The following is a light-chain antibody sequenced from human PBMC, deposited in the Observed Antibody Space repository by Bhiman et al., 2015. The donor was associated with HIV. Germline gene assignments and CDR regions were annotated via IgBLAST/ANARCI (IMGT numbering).Light chain of an antibody. CDR1: SSNIGNNY. CDR3: GTWDSSLSAEV. Sequence: QSVLTQPPPVSAAPGQKVTISCSGSSSNIGNNYVSWYQQLPGTAPKLLIYDNNKRPSGIPDRFSGSKSGTSATLGITGLQTGDEADYYCGTWDSSLSAEVFGGGTKLTVL. V-gene: IGLV1-51*01. J-gene: IGLJ3*02. CDR2: DNN.